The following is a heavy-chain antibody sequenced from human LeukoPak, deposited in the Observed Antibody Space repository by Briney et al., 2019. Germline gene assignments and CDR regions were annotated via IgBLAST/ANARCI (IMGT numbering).Heavy chain of an antibody. V-gene: IGHV3-23*01. J-gene: IGHJ4*02. Sequence: GGSLRLSCAASGFLFTSYAVSWFRQAPGKGLEWVSAISATGRSTYYADSVKDRFTISRDNSKNTLSLQINSLRVEDTAVYYCAKDQHEVIPAAPVHWGQGTLVTVSS. D-gene: IGHD2-2*01. CDR3: AKDQHEVIPAAPVH. CDR2: ISATGRST. CDR1: GFLFTSYA.